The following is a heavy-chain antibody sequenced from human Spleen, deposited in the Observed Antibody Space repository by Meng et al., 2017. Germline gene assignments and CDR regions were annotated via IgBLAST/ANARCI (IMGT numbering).Heavy chain of an antibody. J-gene: IGHJ4*02. CDR1: GFTFDDHG. CDR3: ARGFNSGSFPDY. Sequence: GSLKISCAASGFTFDDHGMSWVRQAPGKGLEWVSGINWNGGSTGYADSVKGRFTISRDDAKNSLYLEMNSLRVEDTALYHCARGFNSGSFPDYWGQGTVVTVSS. V-gene: IGHV3-20*01. CDR2: INWNGGST. D-gene: IGHD2/OR15-2a*01.